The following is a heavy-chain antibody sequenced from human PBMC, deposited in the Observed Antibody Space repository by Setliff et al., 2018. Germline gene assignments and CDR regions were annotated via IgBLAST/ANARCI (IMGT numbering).Heavy chain of an antibody. V-gene: IGHV2-70*11. CDR1: GFSLSTSGMC. D-gene: IGHD3-10*01. Sequence: VSGPTLVNPTQTLTLTCTFSGFSLSTSGMCVSWIRQPPGKALEWLARIDWDDAKHYSTSLKTRLTISKDNSKNQVVLTMSSVGPFDSGTYYCARVRLRGFRGFTFSDALDIWGQGTKVTVSS. CDR3: ARVRLRGFRGFTFSDALDI. CDR2: IDWDDAK. J-gene: IGHJ3*02.